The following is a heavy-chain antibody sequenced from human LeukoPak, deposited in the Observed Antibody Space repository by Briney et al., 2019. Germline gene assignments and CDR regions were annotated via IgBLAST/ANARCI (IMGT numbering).Heavy chain of an antibody. V-gene: IGHV3-33*01. D-gene: IGHD3-10*01. CDR2: IWYDGSNK. CDR1: GFTFSSYG. CDR3: ARAPVPGRPTYYMDV. Sequence: PGRSLRLSCAASGFTFSSYGMHWVRQAPGKGLEWVAVIWYDGSNKYYADSVKGRFTISRDNSKNTLYLQMNSLRAEDTAVYYCARAPVPGRPTYYMDVWGKGTTVTVSS. J-gene: IGHJ6*03.